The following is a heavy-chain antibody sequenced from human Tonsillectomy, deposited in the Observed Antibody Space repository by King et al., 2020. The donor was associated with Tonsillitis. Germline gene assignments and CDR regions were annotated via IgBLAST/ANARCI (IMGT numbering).Heavy chain of an antibody. CDR2: IYYSGST. CDR1: GGSIISGGYY. J-gene: IGHJ6*03. D-gene: IGHD2-2*01. V-gene: IGHV4-31*01. Sequence: VQLQESGPGLVKPSQTLSLTCTVSGGSIISGGYYWSWIRQHPGKGLEWIGYIYYSGSTYYNPSLKSLVSISVDTSKNQFSLKLGSVTAADTAGYYCARVVAAGEYYYNYYMDVWGKGTTVTVPS. CDR3: ARVVAAGEYYYNYYMDV.